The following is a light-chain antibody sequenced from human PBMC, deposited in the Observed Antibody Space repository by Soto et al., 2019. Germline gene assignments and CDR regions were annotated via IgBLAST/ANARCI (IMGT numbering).Light chain of an antibody. V-gene: IGKV3D-15*01. CDR2: AAS. CDR1: QTVNNN. Sequence: IVMTQSPATLSVSPGERATLSCRASQTVNNNLAWYQQRPGQAPRLLIYAASTRATGVPARFSGSGSGTECTLPISRLQSEDYAVYYCQQYNTWPPPTESVGPGTKVDVK. J-gene: IGKJ3*01. CDR3: QQYNTWPPPTES.